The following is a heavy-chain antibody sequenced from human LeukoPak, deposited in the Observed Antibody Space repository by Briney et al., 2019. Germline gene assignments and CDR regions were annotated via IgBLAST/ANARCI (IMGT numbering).Heavy chain of an antibody. CDR2: INHSGST. J-gene: IGHJ4*02. CDR1: GGSFSGYY. D-gene: IGHD2/OR15-2a*01. V-gene: IGHV4-34*01. Sequence: SETLSLTCAVYGGSFSGYYWSWIRQPPGKGLEWIGEINHSGSTNYNPSLKSRVTISIDTSKNQFSLKLSSVTAADTAVNYCARSMGRNRPVDYWGQGTLVTVSS. CDR3: ARSMGRNRPVDY.